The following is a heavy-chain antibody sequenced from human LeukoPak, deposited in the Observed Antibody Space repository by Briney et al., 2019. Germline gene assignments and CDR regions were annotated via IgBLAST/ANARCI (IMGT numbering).Heavy chain of an antibody. CDR3: VRGPRLDAGNPDYFYGLDV. D-gene: IGHD5-12*01. J-gene: IGHJ6*02. CDR2: IGTAGDT. Sequence: GGSPRLSCAASGFTFSPYDMHWVRQATGGGLEWVSRIGTAGDTSYPGSVKGRFTVSRENAKNSLYLQMNSMGAGDTGVYYCVRGPRLDAGNPDYFYGLDVWGQGTKVTVSS. CDR1: GFTFSPYD. V-gene: IGHV3-13*04.